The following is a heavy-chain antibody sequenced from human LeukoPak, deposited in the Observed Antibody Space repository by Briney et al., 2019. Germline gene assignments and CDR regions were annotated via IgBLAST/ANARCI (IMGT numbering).Heavy chain of an antibody. Sequence: PGGSLRLSCAASGFTFSSYWMHWVRQAPGKGLVWVSRINSDGSSTNYADSVKGRFTISRDNAKNTLYLQMNSLRAEGTAVYYCARDPPRGYSGYGIDYWGQGTLVTVSS. CDR2: INSDGSST. D-gene: IGHD5-12*01. V-gene: IGHV3-74*01. J-gene: IGHJ4*02. CDR1: GFTFSSYW. CDR3: ARDPPRGYSGYGIDY.